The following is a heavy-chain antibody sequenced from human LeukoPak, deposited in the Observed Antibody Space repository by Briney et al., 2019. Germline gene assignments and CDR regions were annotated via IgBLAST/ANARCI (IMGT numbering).Heavy chain of an antibody. J-gene: IGHJ6*02. V-gene: IGHV4-59*01. D-gene: IGHD6-19*01. Sequence: SETLSLTCTVSGGSISSYYWSWIRQPPGKGLEWIGYIYYSGSTNYNPSLKSRVTISVDTSKNQFSLKLSSVTAADTAVYYCARVTAVYYGMDVWGQGTTVTVS. CDR3: ARVTAVYYGMDV. CDR1: GGSISSYY. CDR2: IYYSGST.